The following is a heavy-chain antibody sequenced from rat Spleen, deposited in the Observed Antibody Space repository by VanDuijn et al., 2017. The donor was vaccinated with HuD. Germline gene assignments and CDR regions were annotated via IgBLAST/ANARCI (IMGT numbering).Heavy chain of an antibody. CDR2: ISYSGST. CDR3: AGSSDSAGSWRPFAY. D-gene: IGHD5-1*01. V-gene: IGHV3-1*01. J-gene: IGHJ3*01. CDR1: GYSITSNY. Sequence: EVQLQESGPGLVKPSQSLSLTCSVTGYSITSNYWGWIRKFPGNKMEWMAYISYSGSTGYNPSLKSRIYITRKTSKNQVFLNLNSVITEETATYFCAGSSDSAGSWRPFAYWGPGTLVTVSS.